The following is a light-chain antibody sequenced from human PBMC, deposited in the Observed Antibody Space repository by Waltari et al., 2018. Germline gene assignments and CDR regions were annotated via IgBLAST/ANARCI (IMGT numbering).Light chain of an antibody. J-gene: IGLJ1*01. Sequence: QSALTQPPSLPGSPGTSRPLSCPVTSRDVGGYNSVSWYQQHPGKAPKLMIYEVSSRPSGVSNRFAGSKSGNTASLTISGLQAEDEADYYCSSYTSRSTLGVFGTGTKVTVL. CDR1: SRDVGGYNS. CDR2: EVS. CDR3: SSYTSRSTLGV. V-gene: IGLV2-14*01.